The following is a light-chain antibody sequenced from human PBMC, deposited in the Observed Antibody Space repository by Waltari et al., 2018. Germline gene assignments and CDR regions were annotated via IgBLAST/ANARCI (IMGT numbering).Light chain of an antibody. Sequence: ETVVTQSPGTLSLSPEDRATLSCRSSENVRTALAWYQQKPGQAPRLLIFGASNRAIGIPDRFSGGGSGTDFSLTISRLEPEDFAVYFCQQYERLPVTFGQGTKVEIK. CDR1: ENVRTA. J-gene: IGKJ1*01. V-gene: IGKV3-20*01. CDR2: GAS. CDR3: QQYERLPVT.